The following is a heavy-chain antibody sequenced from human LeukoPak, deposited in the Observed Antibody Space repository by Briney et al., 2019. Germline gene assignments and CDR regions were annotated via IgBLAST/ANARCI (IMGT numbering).Heavy chain of an antibody. CDR2: IWYVGSNK. V-gene: IGHV3-33*01. D-gene: IGHD1-26*01. Sequence: GRSLRPSWAASGFSLSSHCIDWGRPDPSEGREGGAVIWYVGSNKNYAKSLTGRFTISRDKSKNPMYLQMTSLRTADTAVGFCARDECVSADSEVALDYWGQGTLVTVSS. J-gene: IGHJ4*02. CDR1: GFSLSSHC. CDR3: ARDECVSADSEVALDY.